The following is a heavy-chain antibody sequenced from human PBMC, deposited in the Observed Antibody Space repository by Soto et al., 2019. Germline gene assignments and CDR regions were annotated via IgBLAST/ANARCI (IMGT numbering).Heavy chain of an antibody. D-gene: IGHD3-3*01. J-gene: IGHJ4*02. CDR2: LWYDGSGE. Sequence: QVHLVESGGGVVQPGGSLRLSCAGSGFTFSDYRMHWVRQAPGKELEWVAVLWYDGSGEYYTDSVRGRFTISRVNSKNTLYLQMNNLTDEDTGVYYCARDSVRFLEHFSKDYFDYWGQGTRVTVSS. CDR3: ARDSVRFLEHFSKDYFDY. CDR1: GFTFSDYR. V-gene: IGHV3-33*08.